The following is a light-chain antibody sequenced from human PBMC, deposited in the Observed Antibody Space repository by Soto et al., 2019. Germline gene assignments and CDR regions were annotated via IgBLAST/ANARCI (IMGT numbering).Light chain of an antibody. CDR3: AAWDDSLSGPV. J-gene: IGLJ3*02. CDR2: RND. Sequence: QSVLTQPPSASGTPGQRVTVSCSGSSSNIGSHYVYWYQQLPGTAPKLLIYRNDQRPSGVPDRFSGSKSGTSASLAISGLRSEDEADYYCAAWDDSLSGPVFGEGTKLTVL. V-gene: IGLV1-47*01. CDR1: SSNIGSHY.